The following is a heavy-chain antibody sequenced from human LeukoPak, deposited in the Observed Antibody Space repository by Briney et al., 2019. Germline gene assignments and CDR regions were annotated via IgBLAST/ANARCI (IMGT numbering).Heavy chain of an antibody. D-gene: IGHD1-26*01. Sequence: GGSLRLSCAASGFTFSTYSMTWVRQAPGKGLEWVSSISSGSTYIYYADSMKGRFTISRDNAKNSLYLQMNSLRVEDTALYYCARGIFTGGTYYGYWGQGTLVTVSS. CDR3: ARGIFTGGTYYGY. CDR1: GFTFSTYS. J-gene: IGHJ4*02. V-gene: IGHV3-21*01. CDR2: ISSGSTYI.